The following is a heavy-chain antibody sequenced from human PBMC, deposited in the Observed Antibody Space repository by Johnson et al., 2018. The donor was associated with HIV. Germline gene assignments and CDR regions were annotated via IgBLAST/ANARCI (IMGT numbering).Heavy chain of an antibody. CDR1: GFTFNSYI. CDR2: ISHDVNNQ. D-gene: IGHD3-10*01. J-gene: IGHJ3*02. V-gene: IGHV3-30-3*01. CDR3: AGGYGSGSGDAFDI. Sequence: VQLVESGGGVVQPGRSLRLSCAASGFTFNSYILHWVRQAPGKGLEWVAAISHDVNNQFSADSVKGRFTLSRDNSKNTLYLQMDSLRPEDTAVYYCAGGYGSGSGDAFDIWGQGTMVTVSS.